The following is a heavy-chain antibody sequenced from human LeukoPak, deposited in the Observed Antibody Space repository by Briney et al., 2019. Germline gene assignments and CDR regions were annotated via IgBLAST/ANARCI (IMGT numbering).Heavy chain of an antibody. V-gene: IGHV3-7*01. D-gene: IGHD4/OR15-4a*01. CDR1: GFTFSRSW. J-gene: IGHJ4*02. CDR3: ARGPAYGVRSDFLDF. CDR2: IKQDGSEK. Sequence: PGGSLRLSCAVSGFTFSRSWMSWVRQAPGKGLEWVANIKQDGSEKYYVDSVKGRFTISRDNAKNSLYLQMNSLRAEDTAVYYCARGPAYGVRSDFLDFWGQGILVTVSS.